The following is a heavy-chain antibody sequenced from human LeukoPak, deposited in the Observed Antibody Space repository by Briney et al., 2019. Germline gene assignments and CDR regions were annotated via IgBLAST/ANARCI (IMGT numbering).Heavy chain of an antibody. CDR1: GGSISSYY. D-gene: IGHD5-24*01. CDR3: ARGTEDGYKYYYFYMDV. Sequence: SETLSLTCTVSGGSISSYYWSWIRQPPGKGLEWIGYIYYSGSTNYNPSLKSRVTISVDTSKNQFSLKLSSVTAADTAVYYCARGTEDGYKYYYFYMDVWGKGTTVTVSS. V-gene: IGHV4-59*01. CDR2: IYYSGST. J-gene: IGHJ6*03.